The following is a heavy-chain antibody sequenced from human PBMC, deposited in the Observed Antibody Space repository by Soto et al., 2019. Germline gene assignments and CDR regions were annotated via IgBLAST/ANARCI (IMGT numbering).Heavy chain of an antibody. D-gene: IGHD3-22*01. CDR2: IYDSGGT. V-gene: IGHV4-59*01. CDR3: ARDGFVCYYSYYQDGMDV. CDR1: GGSISSYY. Sequence: SETLSLTCTVSGGSISSYYWSWIRQPPGKGLEWIGYIYDSGGTNYNPSLKSRVTISVDTSKNQFSLKLSSVTAADTAVYYCARDGFVCYYSYYQDGMDVWSQRTTVPVSS. J-gene: IGHJ6*02.